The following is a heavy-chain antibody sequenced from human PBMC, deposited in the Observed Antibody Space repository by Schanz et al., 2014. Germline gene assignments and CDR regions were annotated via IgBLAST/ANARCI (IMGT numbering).Heavy chain of an antibody. CDR2: ITGASDHI. CDR1: GFSFTTYA. D-gene: IGHD1-1*01. V-gene: IGHV3-23*01. J-gene: IGHJ4*02. CDR3: AKKVPAYNPFDS. Sequence: EVQLLESGGGLVQPGGSLRLSCASSGFSFTTYAMSWVRQAPGKGLEWVSGITGASDHIDYAESVKGRFTISRDNSKNTLYLQMDSLRAEDTAVYFCAKKVPAYNPFDSWGQGTLVIVSS.